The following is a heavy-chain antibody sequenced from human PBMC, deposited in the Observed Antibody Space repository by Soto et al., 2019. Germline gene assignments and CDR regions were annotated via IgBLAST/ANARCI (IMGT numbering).Heavy chain of an antibody. Sequence: ASVKVSCKASGYTFTSYGISWVRQAPGQGLEWMGWISAYNGNTNYAQKLQGRVTMTTDTSTSTAYMELRSLRSDDTAVYYCARALPGYCSSTSCLFDYWGQGTLVTVSS. J-gene: IGHJ4*02. D-gene: IGHD2-2*01. CDR3: ARALPGYCSSTSCLFDY. V-gene: IGHV1-18*04. CDR2: ISAYNGNT. CDR1: GYTFTSYG.